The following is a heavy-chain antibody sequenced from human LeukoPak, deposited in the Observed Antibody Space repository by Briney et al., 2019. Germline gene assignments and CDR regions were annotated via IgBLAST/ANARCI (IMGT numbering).Heavy chain of an antibody. CDR1: GFTFSSYW. J-gene: IGHJ4*02. Sequence: GSLRLSCAASGFTFSSYWMHWVRQAPGEGLVWVSRINSDGSSTSYADSVKGRFTISRDNAKNTLYLQMNSLSAEDTAVYYCARALGFGPAPVGYWGQGTLVTVSS. V-gene: IGHV3-74*01. CDR2: INSDGSST. CDR3: ARALGFGPAPVGY. D-gene: IGHD3-10*01.